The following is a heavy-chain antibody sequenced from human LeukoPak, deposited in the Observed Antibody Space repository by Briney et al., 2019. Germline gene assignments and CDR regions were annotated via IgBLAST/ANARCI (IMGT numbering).Heavy chain of an antibody. D-gene: IGHD2-2*01. J-gene: IGHJ4*02. CDR2: INSDASDT. V-gene: IGHV3-74*01. CDR3: ARICSSTDCLIPD. Sequence: GGSLRLSCAASGFTFSRHWMHWVRQAPGKGLVWISRINSDASDTNYADFVKGRFTISRDNAKNTVYLQINSLRDEDTAVYYCARICSSTDCLIPDWGQGTLVTVSS. CDR1: GFTFSRHW.